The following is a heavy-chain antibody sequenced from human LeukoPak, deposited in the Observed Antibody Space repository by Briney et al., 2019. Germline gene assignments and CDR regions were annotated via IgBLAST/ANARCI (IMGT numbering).Heavy chain of an antibody. CDR1: GYSFTSYW. CDR3: ARRTPEYTNRWYFDL. Sequence: GESLKISCKGSGYSFTSYWIGWVRQMPGKGLEWMGIIYPGDSDTRYSPSFQGQVTISADKSINPAFVQWSSLKASDTAIYYCARRTPEYTNRWYFDLWGRGTLVTVSS. V-gene: IGHV5-51*01. J-gene: IGHJ2*01. D-gene: IGHD6-6*01. CDR2: IYPGDSDT.